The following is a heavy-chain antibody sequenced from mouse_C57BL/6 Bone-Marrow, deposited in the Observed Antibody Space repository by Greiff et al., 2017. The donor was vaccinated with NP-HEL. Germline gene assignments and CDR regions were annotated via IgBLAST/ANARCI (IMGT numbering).Heavy chain of an antibody. CDR1: GYTYTTYP. D-gene: IGHD2-3*01. CDR3: ARRYDGYSYWYFDV. J-gene: IGHJ1*03. V-gene: IGHV1-47*01. Sequence: QVQLQQSGAELVKPGASVKMSCKASGYTYTTYPIEWMKQNHGKSLEWIGNFHPYNDDTKYNEKFKGKATLTVEKSSSTVYLELSRLTSDDSAVYYCARRYDGYSYWYFDVWGTGTTVTVSS. CDR2: FHPYNDDT.